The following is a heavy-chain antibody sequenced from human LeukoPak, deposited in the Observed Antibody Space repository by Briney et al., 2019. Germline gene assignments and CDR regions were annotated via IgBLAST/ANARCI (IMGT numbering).Heavy chain of an antibody. J-gene: IGHJ4*02. Sequence: GASVKVSCKASGYTFTGYYMRWVRQAPGQGLEWMGWINPNSGGTNYAQKFQGRVTMTRDTSISTAYMELSRLRSDDTAVYYCARSILITMVRGVIDYWGQGTLVTVSS. CDR2: INPNSGGT. V-gene: IGHV1-2*02. CDR3: ARSILITMVRGVIDY. CDR1: GYTFTGYY. D-gene: IGHD3-10*01.